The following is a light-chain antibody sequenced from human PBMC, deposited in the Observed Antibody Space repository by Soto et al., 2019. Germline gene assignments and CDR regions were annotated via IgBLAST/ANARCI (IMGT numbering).Light chain of an antibody. CDR2: GAS. CDR3: QQYDSSPLT. Sequence: EVVLTQSPGTLSMSPGERVTLSCRASQSVNRNYVAWYQQKPGQAPRVLNYGASSRATGIPDRFSGSGSGTDFTLTISRLEPEDFAVYYCQQYDSSPLTFGGGTRVEIK. J-gene: IGKJ4*01. V-gene: IGKV3-20*01. CDR1: QSVNRNY.